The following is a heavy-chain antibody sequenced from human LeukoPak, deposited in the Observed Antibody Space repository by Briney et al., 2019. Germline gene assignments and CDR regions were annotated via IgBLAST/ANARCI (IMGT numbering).Heavy chain of an antibody. V-gene: IGHV3-23*01. CDR2: IGGGDGSI. Sequence: GGSLRLSCAASGFTFNRYWMSWVRQAPGKGLEWVSVIGGGDGSIYYADSVKGRFTISRDNSKNTLYLQMTSLRAEDAAIYYCAKGMGLAHYYFYGMDVWGQGTTVTVSS. D-gene: IGHD6-19*01. CDR3: AKGMGLAHYYFYGMDV. CDR1: GFTFNRYW. J-gene: IGHJ6*02.